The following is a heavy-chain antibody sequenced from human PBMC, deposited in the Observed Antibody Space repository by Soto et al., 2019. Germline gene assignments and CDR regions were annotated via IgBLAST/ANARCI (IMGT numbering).Heavy chain of an antibody. CDR2: ISYDGNNK. CDR3: AKDHLETTVTTPSY. Sequence: QVQLVESGGGVVQPGRSLRLSCAASGFTFSSYGMHWVRQAPGKGLEWVAVISYDGNNKYYADSVKGRFTISRDNFKNPLYLKRDSLRAEDTAMYYCAKDHLETTVTTPSYWGQGTLVTVSS. V-gene: IGHV3-30*18. J-gene: IGHJ4*02. D-gene: IGHD4-17*01. CDR1: GFTFSSYG.